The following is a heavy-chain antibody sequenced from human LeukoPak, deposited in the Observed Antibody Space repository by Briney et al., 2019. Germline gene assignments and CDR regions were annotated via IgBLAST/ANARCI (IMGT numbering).Heavy chain of an antibody. V-gene: IGHV3-23*01. J-gene: IGHJ4*02. Sequence: GGSLRLSCAASGFTFSTYAMSWVRQAPGKGLEWVSAVSGSDDSTYYADSVKGRFTISRDKSSNTLFLQMSSLRAEDTAVYYCAKGGTTTNILLDYWGQGTLVTVSS. D-gene: IGHD4-11*01. CDR1: GFTFSTYA. CDR2: VSGSDDST. CDR3: AKGGTTTNILLDY.